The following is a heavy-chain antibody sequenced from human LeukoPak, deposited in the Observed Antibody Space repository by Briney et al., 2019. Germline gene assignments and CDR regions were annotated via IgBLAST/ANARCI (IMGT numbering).Heavy chain of an antibody. CDR3: ARAPTGTGGWNWFDP. Sequence: NPSETLSLTCTVSGGSISSYYWSWIRQPAGKGLELIGRIYPSGSINYNPSLKSRVTMSVDTSKNQFSLKLSSVTAADTAVYYCARAPTGTGGWNWFDPWGQGTLVTVSS. D-gene: IGHD1-1*01. V-gene: IGHV4-4*07. J-gene: IGHJ5*02. CDR2: IYPSGSI. CDR1: GGSISSYY.